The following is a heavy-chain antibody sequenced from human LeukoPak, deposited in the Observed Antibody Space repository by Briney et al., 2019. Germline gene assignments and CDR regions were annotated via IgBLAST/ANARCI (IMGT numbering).Heavy chain of an antibody. J-gene: IGHJ3*02. D-gene: IGHD5-18*01. V-gene: IGHV4-59*01. CDR3: ARYTAMVAFHAHGFDI. CDR2: IYYSGST. CDR1: GGSINGYY. Sequence: SETLSLTCTVSGGSINGYYWSWIRQPPGKGLEWMGYIYYSGSTNYNPSLKSRVTISVDTSKNQLSLRLRSVTAADTAVYYCARYTAMVAFHAHGFDIWGQGTMVTVS.